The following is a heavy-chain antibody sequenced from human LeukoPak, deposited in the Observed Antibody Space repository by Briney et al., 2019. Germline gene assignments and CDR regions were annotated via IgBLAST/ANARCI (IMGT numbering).Heavy chain of an antibody. Sequence: GGSLRLSCAASGFTFSSYAIHWVRQAPGKGLEWVAVISYDGSNKYYADSVKGRFTISRDNSKNTLYLQMNSLRAEDTAVYYCARVRKTWGPRLYGMDVWGQGTTVTVSS. CDR3: ARVRKTWGPRLYGMDV. CDR1: GFTFSSYA. D-gene: IGHD3-16*01. V-gene: IGHV3-30-3*01. J-gene: IGHJ6*02. CDR2: ISYDGSNK.